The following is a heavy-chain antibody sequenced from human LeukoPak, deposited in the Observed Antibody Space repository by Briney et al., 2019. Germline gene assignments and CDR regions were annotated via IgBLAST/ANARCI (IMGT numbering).Heavy chain of an antibody. CDR3: ARDRYDILTGYPPYYFDY. CDR2: ISAYNGNT. D-gene: IGHD3-9*01. V-gene: IGHV1-18*04. Sequence: ASVKVSCKASGYTFTSYGISWVRQAPGQGLEWMGWISAYNGNTNYAQKLQGRVTMTTDTSTSTAYMELRSLRSDDTAVYYCARDRYDILTGYPPYYFDYWGQGTLVTVSS. CDR1: GYTFTSYG. J-gene: IGHJ4*02.